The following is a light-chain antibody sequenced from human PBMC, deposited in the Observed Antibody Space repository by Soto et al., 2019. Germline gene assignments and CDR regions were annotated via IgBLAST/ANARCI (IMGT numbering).Light chain of an antibody. CDR1: SSDVGGYNY. CDR3: SSYAGSYTWV. CDR2: YVS. V-gene: IGLV2-11*01. J-gene: IGLJ3*02. Sequence: QSALTQPRSVSGSPGQSVTISCTGNSSDVGGYNYVSWYQQHPGKAPKLMIHYVSKRPSGVPDRFSGSKSGNTASLTIAGLQAEEEADYNCSSYAGSYTWVFGGGTKLTVL.